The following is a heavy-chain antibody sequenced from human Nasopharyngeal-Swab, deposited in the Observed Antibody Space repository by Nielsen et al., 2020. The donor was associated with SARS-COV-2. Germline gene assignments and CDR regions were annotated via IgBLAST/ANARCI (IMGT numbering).Heavy chain of an antibody. Sequence: GGSLRLSCAASGFTFSDYYISWIRQAPGKGLEWVSYISSGSTIYYADSVKGRFTISRDNANNSLYLQMNSLRAGDTAVYYCARPGPWYYYGMDVWGQGTTVTVYS. CDR2: ISSGSTI. CDR3: ARPGPWYYYGMDV. V-gene: IGHV3-11*04. J-gene: IGHJ6*02. CDR1: GFTFSDYY.